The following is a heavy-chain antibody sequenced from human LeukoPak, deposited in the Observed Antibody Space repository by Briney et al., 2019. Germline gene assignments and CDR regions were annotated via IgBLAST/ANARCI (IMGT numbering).Heavy chain of an antibody. D-gene: IGHD5-12*01. CDR3: AKYQWLRLRMGVTLTAPFDY. J-gene: IGHJ4*02. CDR1: GFTFSSYA. Sequence: PGGSLSLSCAASGFTFSSYAMSWVRQAPGKGLEWVSAISGSGGSTYYADSVKGRFTISRDNSKNTLYLQMNSLRAEDTAVYYCAKYQWLRLRMGVTLTAPFDYWGQGTLVTVSS. V-gene: IGHV3-23*01. CDR2: ISGSGGST.